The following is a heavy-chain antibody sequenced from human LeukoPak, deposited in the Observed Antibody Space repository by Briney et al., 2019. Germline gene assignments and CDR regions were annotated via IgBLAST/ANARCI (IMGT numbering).Heavy chain of an antibody. D-gene: IGHD1-1*01. Sequence: GGSLRLSCAASGFTFSTYGMHWVRQVPGKGLEGVAFIRYDGSNKNYADSVKGRFTISRDNSKNTLYLQMNSLRVEDTAVYYCAKRDDWHDGHDAFDIWGQGTMVTVSS. CDR1: GFTFSTYG. CDR2: IRYDGSNK. J-gene: IGHJ3*02. CDR3: AKRDDWHDGHDAFDI. V-gene: IGHV3-30*02.